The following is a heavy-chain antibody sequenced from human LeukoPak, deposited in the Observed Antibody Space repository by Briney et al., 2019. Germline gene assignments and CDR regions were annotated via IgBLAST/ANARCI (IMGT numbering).Heavy chain of an antibody. J-gene: IGHJ4*02. CDR3: ARGPYYYDSSGYYYDY. CDR2: IGTAGDT. Sequence: GGSLRLSCAASGFTFSSYDMHWVRQATGKGLEWVSAIGTAGDTYYPGSVKGRFTISRENAKNSLYLQMNSLRAGDTAVYYCARGPYYYDSSGYYYDYWSQGTLVTVSS. CDR1: GFTFSSYD. V-gene: IGHV3-13*01. D-gene: IGHD3-22*01.